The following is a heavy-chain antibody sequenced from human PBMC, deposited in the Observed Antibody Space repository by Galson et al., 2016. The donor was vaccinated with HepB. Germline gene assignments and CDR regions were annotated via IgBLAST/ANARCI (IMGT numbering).Heavy chain of an antibody. J-gene: IGHJ6*02. D-gene: IGHD3-10*01. Sequence: SCKASGGTFSSYAISWVRQAPGQGLEWMGGIIPIFGTANYAQKFQGRVTITADESTSTAYMELSSLRSEDTAVYYCARTWFGEPYYYGMDVWGQGTTVTVSS. V-gene: IGHV1-69*01. CDR2: IIPIFGTA. CDR1: GGTFSSYA. CDR3: ARTWFGEPYYYGMDV.